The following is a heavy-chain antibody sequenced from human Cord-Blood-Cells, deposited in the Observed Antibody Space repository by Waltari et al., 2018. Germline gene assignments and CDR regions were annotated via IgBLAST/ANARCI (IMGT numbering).Heavy chain of an antibody. D-gene: IGHD3-3*01. CDR1: GGSFSGYY. CDR3: ARERLRFLEWLLYRDAFDI. CDR2: INQSGST. J-gene: IGHJ3*02. Sequence: QVQLQQWGAGLLKPSETLSLTCAVYGGSFSGYYWSWIREPPGKGLEWIGEINQSGSTNYNPSLKSRVTISVDTSKNQFSLKLGSVTAADTAVYYCARERLRFLEWLLYRDAFDIWGQGTMVTVSS. V-gene: IGHV4-34*01.